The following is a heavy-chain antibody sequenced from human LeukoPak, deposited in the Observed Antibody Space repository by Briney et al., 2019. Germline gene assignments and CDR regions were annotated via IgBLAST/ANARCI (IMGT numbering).Heavy chain of an antibody. CDR1: GFTFSSYA. D-gene: IGHD3-22*01. J-gene: IGHJ4*02. V-gene: IGHV3-23*01. Sequence: GGSLRLSCAASGFTFSSYAMSWVRQAPGKGLECVSGISGSGDNTYYADSVKGRFTISRDNSKNTLYVQVNSLGTEDTAAYYCAKGSYYDSSGSFYFDYWGQGTLVTVSS. CDR2: ISGSGDNT. CDR3: AKGSYYDSSGSFYFDY.